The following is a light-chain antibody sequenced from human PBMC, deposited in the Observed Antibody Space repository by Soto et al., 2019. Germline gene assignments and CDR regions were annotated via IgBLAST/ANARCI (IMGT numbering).Light chain of an antibody. CDR2: EDT. J-gene: IGLJ2*01. Sequence: QSALTQPASVSGSPGQSITISCTGTSSDVGSHNLVSWYQQHPGKAPKFIIYEDTKRPSGVSNRFSGSKSGNTASLTISGLQAEDEADYYCCSYAGSTTFVIFGGGTKVTVL. V-gene: IGLV2-23*02. CDR1: SSDVGSHNL. CDR3: CSYAGSTTFVI.